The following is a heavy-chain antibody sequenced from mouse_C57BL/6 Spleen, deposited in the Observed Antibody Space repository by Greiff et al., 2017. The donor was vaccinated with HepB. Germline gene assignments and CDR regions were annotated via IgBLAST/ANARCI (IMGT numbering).Heavy chain of an antibody. CDR1: GFTFSDYY. D-gene: IGHD2-5*01. Sequence: EVKLMESEGGLVQPGSSMKLSCTASGFTFSDYYMAWVRQVPEKGLEWVANINYDGSSTYYLDSLKSRFIISRDNAKNILYLQMSSLKSEDTATYYCARYSISYYFDYWGQGTTLTVSS. J-gene: IGHJ2*01. CDR3: ARYSISYYFDY. V-gene: IGHV5-16*01. CDR2: INYDGSST.